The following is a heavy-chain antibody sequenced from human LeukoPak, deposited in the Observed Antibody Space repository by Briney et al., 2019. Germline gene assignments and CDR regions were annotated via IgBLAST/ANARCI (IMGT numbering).Heavy chain of an antibody. D-gene: IGHD3-22*01. Sequence: SVKVSCKASGYTFTSYGISWVRQAPGQGLEWMGGIIPIFGTANYAQKFQGRVTITADKSTSTAYMELSSLRSEDTAVYYCASDSSGYYSRTAFDIWGQGTMVTVSS. CDR1: GYTFTSYG. CDR2: IIPIFGTA. CDR3: ASDSSGYYSRTAFDI. J-gene: IGHJ3*02. V-gene: IGHV1-69*06.